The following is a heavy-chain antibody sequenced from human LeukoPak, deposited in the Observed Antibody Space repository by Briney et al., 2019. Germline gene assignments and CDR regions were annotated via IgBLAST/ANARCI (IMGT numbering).Heavy chain of an antibody. V-gene: IGHV4-34*01. D-gene: IGHD3-3*01. CDR2: INHSGST. CDR1: GGSFSGYY. Sequence: PSETLSLTCAVYGGSFSGYYWSWIRQPPGKGLEWIGEINHSGSTNYNPSLKSRVTISVDTSKNQFSLTLSSVAAADTGVYYCARDGRYYDFWSGYLANGMDVWGQGTTVTVSS. J-gene: IGHJ6*02. CDR3: ARDGRYYDFWSGYLANGMDV.